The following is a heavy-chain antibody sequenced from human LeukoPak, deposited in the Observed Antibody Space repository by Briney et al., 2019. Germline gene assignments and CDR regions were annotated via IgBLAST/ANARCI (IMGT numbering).Heavy chain of an antibody. CDR3: ARDQNNWNEKDY. CDR1: GFTFSSYS. CDR2: ISSSGYI. J-gene: IGHJ4*02. D-gene: IGHD1-1*01. Sequence: PGGSLRLSCAASGFTFSSYSMNWVRQAPGKGLEWVSSISSSGYIYYADSVKGRFTISRDNAKNSLYLQMNSLRAEDTAVYYCARDQNNWNEKDYWGQGTLVTVSS. V-gene: IGHV3-21*01.